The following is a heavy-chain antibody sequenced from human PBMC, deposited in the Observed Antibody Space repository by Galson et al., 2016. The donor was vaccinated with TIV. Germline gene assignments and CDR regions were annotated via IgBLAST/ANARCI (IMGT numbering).Heavy chain of an antibody. J-gene: IGHJ4*02. D-gene: IGHD1-1*01. V-gene: IGHV3-74*01. Sequence: SLRLSCAASGFTFSNFWMHWVRQVPGKGLVWVSRIKTDGSRTDYVDSVKGRFTISRDNAKNSLYLQMNSLRAEDTAVYYCARGNDPGATYSLDYWGQGTLVTVSA. CDR3: ARGNDPGATYSLDY. CDR1: GFTFSNFW. CDR2: IKTDGSRT.